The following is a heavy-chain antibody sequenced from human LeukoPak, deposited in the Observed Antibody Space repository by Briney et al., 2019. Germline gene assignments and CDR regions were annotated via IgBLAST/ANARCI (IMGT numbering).Heavy chain of an antibody. CDR3: TTDEVRYNWNYVDY. CDR2: IKSKTDGGTT. CDR1: GFTCSNAW. V-gene: IGHV3-15*01. Sequence: GGSLRLSCAASGFTCSNAWMSWVRHAPGKGLVWVGRIKSKTDGGTTDYAAPVKGRFTISRDDSKNMLYLQMNSLKTEDTAVYYCTTDEVRYNWNYVDYWGQGTLVTVSS. D-gene: IGHD1-20*01. J-gene: IGHJ4*02.